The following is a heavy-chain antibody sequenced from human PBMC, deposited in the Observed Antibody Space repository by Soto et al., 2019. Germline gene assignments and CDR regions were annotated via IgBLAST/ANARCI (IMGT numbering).Heavy chain of an antibody. J-gene: IGHJ3*02. CDR3: ARATWLDYAFDI. CDR1: GDSVSTNSAT. CDR2: TYYRSKWYN. D-gene: IGHD6-19*01. Sequence: KQSQTLSLTCAISGDSVSTNSATWNWIRQSPSRGLEWLGRTYYRSKWYNDYVGSVSGRITINPDTSKNQFTLQLNSVTPEDTAVYYCARATWLDYAFDIWGQGTMVTVSS. V-gene: IGHV6-1*01.